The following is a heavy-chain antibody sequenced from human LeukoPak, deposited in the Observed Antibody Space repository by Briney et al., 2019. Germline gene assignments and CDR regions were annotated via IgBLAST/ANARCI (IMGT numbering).Heavy chain of an antibody. V-gene: IGHV1-8*03. J-gene: IGHJ4*02. D-gene: IGHD3-10*01. Sequence: GASVKVSCKASGYTFTSYDINWVRQATGQGLEWMGWMNPNSGNTGYAQKFQGRVTITRNTSISTAYMDLSRLRSDDTAVYYCASGPDYYGFDYWGQGTLVTVSS. CDR3: ASGPDYYGFDY. CDR2: MNPNSGNT. CDR1: GYTFTSYD.